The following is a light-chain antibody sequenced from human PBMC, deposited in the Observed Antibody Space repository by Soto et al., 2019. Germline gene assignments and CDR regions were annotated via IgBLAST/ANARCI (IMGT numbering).Light chain of an antibody. V-gene: IGKV3-20*01. CDR2: GTS. CDR1: QSVSSSY. CDR3: QQYGSSSWT. J-gene: IGKJ1*01. Sequence: EIVLTQSPGTLSLSPGERATLSCRASQSVSSSYLAWYQQKPGQAPRLLIYGTSTRATAITDRFSGSGSGTDFTLTISNLEPEDFAVYYCQQYGSSSWTFGQGTKVEIK.